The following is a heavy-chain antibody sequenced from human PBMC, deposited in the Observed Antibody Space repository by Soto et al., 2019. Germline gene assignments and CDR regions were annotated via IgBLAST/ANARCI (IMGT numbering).Heavy chain of an antibody. CDR1: GFSLTTSGVG. J-gene: IGHJ4*02. CDR2: IYWDDDK. D-gene: IGHD5-18*01. CDR3: TYSQQIWLPPVS. Sequence: QITLKESGPTLVKPTQTLTLTCTFSGFSLTTSGVGVASIRQPPGKALEWLALIYWDDDKRYRPSLRSRLTITKDTSKNQVVLTMTNIDPVDTATYYCTYSQQIWLPPVSWGQGALVTVSS. V-gene: IGHV2-5*02.